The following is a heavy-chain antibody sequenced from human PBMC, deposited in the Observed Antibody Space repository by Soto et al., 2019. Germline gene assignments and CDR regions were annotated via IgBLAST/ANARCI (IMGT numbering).Heavy chain of an antibody. J-gene: IGHJ4*02. Sequence: QVQLQESGPGLVKPSETLSLTCTVSGGSISSYYWSWIRQPPGKGLEWIGYIYYSGSTNYNPSLKSRVTIPVDTSKNQFSLKLSSVTAADTAVYYCARGYCSGGSCYSYFDYWGQGTLVTVSS. CDR3: ARGYCSGGSCYSYFDY. CDR1: GGSISSYY. D-gene: IGHD2-15*01. CDR2: IYYSGST. V-gene: IGHV4-59*01.